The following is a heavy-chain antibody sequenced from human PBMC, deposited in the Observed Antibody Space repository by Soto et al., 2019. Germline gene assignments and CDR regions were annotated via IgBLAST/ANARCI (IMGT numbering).Heavy chain of an antibody. J-gene: IGHJ4*02. V-gene: IGHV3-30-3*01. CDR1: GFTFSSYA. CDR3: ARGGGYSGYDQLDY. CDR2: ISYDGSNK. D-gene: IGHD5-12*01. Sequence: QVQLVESGGGVVQPGRSLRLSCAASGFTFSSYAMQWVRQAPGKGLEWVAVISYDGSNKYYADSVKGRFTISRDNSKNTLYLQRNSLRAEDTAVYYWARGGGYSGYDQLDYWGQGTLVTVSS.